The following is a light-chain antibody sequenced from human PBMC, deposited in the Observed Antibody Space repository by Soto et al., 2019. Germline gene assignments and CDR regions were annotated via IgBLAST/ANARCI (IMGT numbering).Light chain of an antibody. J-gene: IGKJ4*01. Sequence: EIALTQSPATLSLSPGELATLSCRASQSVSSYLAWYQQKPGQAPRLLIYDASNRATGIPARFSGSGSGTDFTLTISSLEPEDFAVYYCQQRSNWLTFGGGTKVDIK. V-gene: IGKV3-11*01. CDR3: QQRSNWLT. CDR1: QSVSSY. CDR2: DAS.